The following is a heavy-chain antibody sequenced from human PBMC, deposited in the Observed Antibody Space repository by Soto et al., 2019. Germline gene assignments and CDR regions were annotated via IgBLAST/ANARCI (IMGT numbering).Heavy chain of an antibody. CDR2: ISSSVSST. Sequence: GGSLRLSCAASGFIFSDYYMSWIRQAPGKGLEWVSYISSSVSSTYYADSVKGRFTISRDNSKNTLYLQMNSLRAEDTAVYYCAKHYSKIAAAGTGNWFDPWGQGTLVTVSS. V-gene: IGHV3-11*01. CDR1: GFIFSDYY. J-gene: IGHJ5*02. D-gene: IGHD6-13*01. CDR3: AKHYSKIAAAGTGNWFDP.